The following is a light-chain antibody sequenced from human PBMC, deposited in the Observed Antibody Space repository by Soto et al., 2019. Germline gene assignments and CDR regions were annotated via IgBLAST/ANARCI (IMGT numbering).Light chain of an antibody. J-gene: IGKJ2*01. CDR2: GVS. CDR3: QQYGTSSYN. Sequence: IVLTQSPGTLSLSPGERATLSCWASQSVRNDYLAWYQQKPGQAPRLLIYGVSARATGIPDRFSGSGSGRDFTLTISRLEPEDFAAYYCQQYGTSSYNFGRGTKLEIK. V-gene: IGKV3-20*01. CDR1: QSVRNDY.